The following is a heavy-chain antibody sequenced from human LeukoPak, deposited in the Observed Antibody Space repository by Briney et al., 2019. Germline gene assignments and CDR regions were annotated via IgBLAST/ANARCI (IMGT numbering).Heavy chain of an antibody. J-gene: IGHJ4*02. CDR2: INPSGGST. CDR1: GYTFTSYY. D-gene: IGHD5-12*01. V-gene: IGHV1-46*01. Sequence: ASVKVSCKASGYTFTSYYMHWVRQAPGQGLEWMGIINPSGGSTSYAQKFQGRVTMTTDTSTSTAYMELRSLRSDDTAVYYCARDDGIYSGYEYWGQGTLVTVSS. CDR3: ARDDGIYSGYEY.